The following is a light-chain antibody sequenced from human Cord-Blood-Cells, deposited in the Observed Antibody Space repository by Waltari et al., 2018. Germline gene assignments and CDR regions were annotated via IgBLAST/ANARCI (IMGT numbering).Light chain of an antibody. CDR3: AAWDDSLNGPV. CDR2: YDD. V-gene: IGLV1-36*01. Sequence: QSVLTQPPSVSEAPRQRVTISCSGSSSNIGNTAVTWYQQLPGKAPKLLIYYDDLLPSGVSDRFSGSKSGTSASLAISGLQSEDEADYYCAAWDDSLNGPVFGGGTKLTVL. J-gene: IGLJ3*02. CDR1: SSNIGNTA.